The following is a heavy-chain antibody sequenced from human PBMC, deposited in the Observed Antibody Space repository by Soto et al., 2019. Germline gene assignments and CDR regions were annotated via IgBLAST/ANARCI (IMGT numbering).Heavy chain of an antibody. V-gene: IGHV4-4*02. CDR3: ARDHRKGMDV. J-gene: IGHJ6*02. Sequence: SETLSLTCDVSGVSVSSTNWWTWVRRTPGKGLEWIGEIYHTGNTNYNPSLQSRLIISIDTSKNQFSLKLSSVTAADTAVYYCARDHRKGMDVWGQGTTVTVSS. CDR2: IYHTGNT. CDR1: GVSVSSTNW.